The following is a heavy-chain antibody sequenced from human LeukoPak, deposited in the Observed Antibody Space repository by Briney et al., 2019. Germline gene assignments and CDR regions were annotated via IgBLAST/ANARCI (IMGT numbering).Heavy chain of an antibody. J-gene: IGHJ4*02. CDR1: GFIFNNYG. CDR2: ISNDGGGT. CDR3: AKGSSGYFFDL. D-gene: IGHD3-22*01. Sequence: GGPLRLSCAASGFIFNNYGLVWVRQAPGKGLEWVSAISNDGGGTTYADFVKGRFTISRDNSKNTLFLQMDSLRAEDTALYYCAKGSSGYFFDLWGQGTLVTVSS. V-gene: IGHV3-23*01.